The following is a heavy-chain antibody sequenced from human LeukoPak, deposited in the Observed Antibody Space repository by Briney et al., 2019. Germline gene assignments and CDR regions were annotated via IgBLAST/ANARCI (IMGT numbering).Heavy chain of an antibody. CDR3: ARTIAARPGYNWFDP. D-gene: IGHD6-6*01. CDR2: IYPGDSDT. V-gene: IGHV5-51*01. CDR1: GYSFTSYW. Sequence: PGESLKISCXGSGYSFTSYWIGWVRQMPGKGLEWMGIIYPGDSDTRYSPSFQGQVTISADKSISTAYLQWSSLKASDTAMYYCARTIAARPGYNWFDPWGQRTLVTVSS. J-gene: IGHJ5*02.